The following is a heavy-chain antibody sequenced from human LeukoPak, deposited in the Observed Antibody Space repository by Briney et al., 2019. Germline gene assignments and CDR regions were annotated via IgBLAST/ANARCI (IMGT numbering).Heavy chain of an antibody. CDR1: GGTFSSYA. J-gene: IGHJ3*02. Sequence: GASVKVSCKASGGTFSSYAISWVRQAPGQGLEWMGRIILIFGIANYAQKFQGRVTITADKSTSTAYMELSSLRSEDTAVYYCAREGVVTATEAFDIWGQGTMFTVSS. CDR2: IILIFGIA. CDR3: AREGVVTATEAFDI. D-gene: IGHD2-21*02. V-gene: IGHV1-69*04.